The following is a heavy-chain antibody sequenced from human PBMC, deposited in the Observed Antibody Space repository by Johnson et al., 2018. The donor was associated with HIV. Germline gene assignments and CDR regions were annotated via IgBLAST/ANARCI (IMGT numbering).Heavy chain of an antibody. CDR1: GFTFDDYA. J-gene: IGHJ3*02. D-gene: IGHD1-26*01. V-gene: IGHV3-43*01. CDR3: TTHSGSYDFDI. CDR2: ISWDGGSI. Sequence: VQLVESGGGLVKPGGSLRLSCAASGFTFDDYAMHWVRQAPGKGLEWVSLISWDGGSIGYADSVKGRFTISRDNSKNSLYLQMNSRKPEDTAVYYCTTHSGSYDFDIWGQGTMVTVSS.